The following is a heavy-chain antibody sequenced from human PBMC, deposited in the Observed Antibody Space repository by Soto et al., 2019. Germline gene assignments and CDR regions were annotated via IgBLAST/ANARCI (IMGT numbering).Heavy chain of an antibody. CDR1: GYLFTTYG. V-gene: IGHV1-18*01. CDR2: ISAYNGNT. D-gene: IGHD2-15*01. CDR3: AREFCSYLSAPGAGFYF. Sequence: DSVQVSCTASGYLFTTYGITWVRQAPGQGLEWMGWISAYNGNTKYAQNLQGRVTLTTDTSTYTAYMELKSLQSDDTAVYYCAREFCSYLSAPGAGFYFCGQGALVTLSA. J-gene: IGHJ4*02.